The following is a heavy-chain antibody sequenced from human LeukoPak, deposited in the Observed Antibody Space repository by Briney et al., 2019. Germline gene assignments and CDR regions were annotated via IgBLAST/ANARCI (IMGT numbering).Heavy chain of an antibody. V-gene: IGHV3-23*01. Sequence: GGSLRLSCAASGFTFSSYAMSWVRQAPGKGLEWVSAISGSGGSTYYADSAKGRFTISRDNSKNTLYLQMNSLRAEDTAVYYCAKIAIAIVGATNDFDYWGQGTLVTVSS. CDR2: ISGSGGST. CDR3: AKIAIAIVGATNDFDY. D-gene: IGHD1-26*01. J-gene: IGHJ4*02. CDR1: GFTFSSYA.